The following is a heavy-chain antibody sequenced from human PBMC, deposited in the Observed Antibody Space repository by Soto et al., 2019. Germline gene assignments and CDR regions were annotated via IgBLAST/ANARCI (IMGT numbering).Heavy chain of an antibody. CDR2: IVVASGQT. CDR3: SADRPDIGVGWWV. J-gene: IGHJ6*02. V-gene: IGHV1-58*02. D-gene: IGHD2-15*01. CDR1: GSGFISSG. Sequence: SVKVSCKASGSGFISSGIQWVRQAHGQRLEWIGWIVVASGQTNYAQNFRGRVAITRDTSTVTAYIELTGLTSEDTAVYFCSADRPDIGVGWWVWGQGTTVTVSS.